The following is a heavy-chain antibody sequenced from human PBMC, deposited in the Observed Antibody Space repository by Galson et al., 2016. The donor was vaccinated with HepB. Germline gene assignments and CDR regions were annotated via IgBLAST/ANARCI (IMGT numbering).Heavy chain of an antibody. Sequence: SLRLSCAASGFTFDDYAMHWVRQPPGKGLEWVSSINWNSVSLAYTDSVKGRFTISRDNAKNSLYLQMNSLRADDTAFYYCAKDMGASGWVSVFDIWGQGTLVTVSS. V-gene: IGHV3-9*01. J-gene: IGHJ4*02. CDR2: INWNSVSL. CDR1: GFTFDDYA. D-gene: IGHD6-19*01. CDR3: AKDMGASGWVSVFDI.